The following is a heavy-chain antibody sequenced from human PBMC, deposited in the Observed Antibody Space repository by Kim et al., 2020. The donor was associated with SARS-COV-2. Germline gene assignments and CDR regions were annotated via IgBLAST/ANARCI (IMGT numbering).Heavy chain of an antibody. CDR2: SEK. Sequence: SEKYYVDSVKGRFTISRDNAKNSLYLQMNSLRAEDTAVYYCARGRNGMDVWGQGTTVTVSS. V-gene: IGHV3-7*01. J-gene: IGHJ6*02. CDR3: ARGRNGMDV.